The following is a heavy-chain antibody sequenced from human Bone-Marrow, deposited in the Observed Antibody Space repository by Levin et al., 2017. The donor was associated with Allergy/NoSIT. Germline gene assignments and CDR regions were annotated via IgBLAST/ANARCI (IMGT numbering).Heavy chain of an antibody. CDR1: GFTFSIYD. V-gene: IGHV3-13*01. J-gene: IGHJ4*02. CDR2: TGTTGDT. D-gene: IGHD5-12*01. Sequence: GESLKISCATSGFTFSIYDIHWVRQPTGKGLEWVSGTGTTGDTYYADSVRGRFSISRDYAKTSVYLQMNRLTDGDTAVYYCARGRRSDSGGYGDSWGPGTLVTVSS. CDR3: ARGRRSDSGGYGDS.